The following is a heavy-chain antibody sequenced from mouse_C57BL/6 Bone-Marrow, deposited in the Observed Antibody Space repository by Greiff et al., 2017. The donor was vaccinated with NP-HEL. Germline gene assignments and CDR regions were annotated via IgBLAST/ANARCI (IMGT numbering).Heavy chain of an antibody. D-gene: IGHD2-14*01. Sequence: EVQLQESGAELVRPGASVKLSCTASGFNIKDDYMHWVKQRPEQGLEWIGWIDPENGDTEYASKFQGKATITADTSSNTAYLQLSSLTSEDTAVYYCTTADRPAYWGQGALVTVS. V-gene: IGHV14-4*01. CDR3: TTADRPAY. CDR2: IDPENGDT. CDR1: GFNIKDDY. J-gene: IGHJ3*01.